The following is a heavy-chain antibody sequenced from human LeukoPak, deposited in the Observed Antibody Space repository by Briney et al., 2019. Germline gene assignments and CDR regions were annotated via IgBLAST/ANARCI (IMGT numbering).Heavy chain of an antibody. J-gene: IGHJ5*02. CDR3: AREYDSSWPS. D-gene: IGHD3-22*01. CDR1: GFSFRTYA. V-gene: IGHV3-23*01. CDR2: ISDDSAKI. Sequence: PGGSLRLSCAASGFSFRTYAISWVRQAPGKGLDWVSAISDDSAKIYYSASVKGRFTISRDNSKNILFLQLNSLRVEDTGVYYCAREYDSSWPSWGQGTLVTVSS.